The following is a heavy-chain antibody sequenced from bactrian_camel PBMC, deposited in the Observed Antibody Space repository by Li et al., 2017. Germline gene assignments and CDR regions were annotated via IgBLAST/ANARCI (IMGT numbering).Heavy chain of an antibody. Sequence: VQLVESGGGLVQPGGSLRLSCAASEFTFSNYVVTWVRQAPGKGLEWVSGITTGGGSTYYADSVKGRFTISRDNAKNTLYLQMNSLKTEDTAVYYCATSVWGQGTQVTVS. J-gene: IGHJ2*01. CDR2: ITTGGGST. CDR3: ATSV. CDR1: EFTFSNYV. V-gene: IGHV3S40*01.